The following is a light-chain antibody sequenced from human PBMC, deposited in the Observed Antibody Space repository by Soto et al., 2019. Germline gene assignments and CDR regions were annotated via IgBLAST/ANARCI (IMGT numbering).Light chain of an antibody. CDR1: QSVSSSY. CDR3: QQYGSSPLT. J-gene: IGKJ4*01. Sequence: EIVLTQSPGTLSLSQGERATLSCSASQSVSSSYLAWYQQKPSQAPRLVIYGASSRATGIPVRFSGRGSGTDFTLPISRMEPDDLAVYYCQQYGSSPLTFGGGTKVDIK. V-gene: IGKV3-20*01. CDR2: GAS.